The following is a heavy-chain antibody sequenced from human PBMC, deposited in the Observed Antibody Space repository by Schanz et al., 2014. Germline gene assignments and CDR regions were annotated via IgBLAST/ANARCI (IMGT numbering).Heavy chain of an antibody. J-gene: IGHJ4*02. CDR1: GFAFSSYS. V-gene: IGHV3-23*04. CDR2: ISGSGGST. Sequence: QLVGSGGGLIQPGGSLRLSCTASGFAFSSYSMNWVRQAPGKGLEWVSAISGSGGSTYYADSVKGRFTISRDNSKNTLDLQMNSLRAEDTAVYYCARDRGYCSGGSCLAFDDWGQGTLVTVSS. D-gene: IGHD2-15*01. CDR3: ARDRGYCSGGSCLAFDD.